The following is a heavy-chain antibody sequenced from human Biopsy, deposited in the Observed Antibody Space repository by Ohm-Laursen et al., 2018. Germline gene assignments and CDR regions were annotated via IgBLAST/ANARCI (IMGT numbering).Heavy chain of an antibody. J-gene: IGHJ5*02. CDR3: ARGEGSSWFDP. CDR2: IIPIPNVA. CDR1: GDSFTSYA. D-gene: IGHD1-26*01. V-gene: IGHV1-69*01. Sequence: SSVKVSCKASGDSFTSYAIGWVRQAPGQGLEWMGGIIPIPNVATYAQKFQGRITITADESTSTAYMELSNLTSDDTAVYFCARGEGSSWFDPWGHGTLVTVSS.